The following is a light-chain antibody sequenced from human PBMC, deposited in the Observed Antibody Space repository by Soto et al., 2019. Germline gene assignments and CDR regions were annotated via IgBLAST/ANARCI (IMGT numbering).Light chain of an antibody. V-gene: IGLV2-8*01. Sequence: QSVLTQPPSASGSPGQSVTISCTGTSSDVGRYNYVSWYQQHPGKAPKLMIYEVSKRPSGVPDRFSGSKSGNTASLTVSGLQVEDEAEYYCSSCTGSNNPYVFGAGTKVTVL. J-gene: IGLJ1*01. CDR2: EVS. CDR3: SSCTGSNNPYV. CDR1: SSDVGRYNY.